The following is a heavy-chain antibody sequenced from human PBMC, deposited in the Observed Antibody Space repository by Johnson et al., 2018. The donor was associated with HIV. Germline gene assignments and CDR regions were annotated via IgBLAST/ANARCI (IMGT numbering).Heavy chain of an antibody. CDR3: AKDWRITYYNFWSGFFFDAFDI. J-gene: IGHJ3*02. D-gene: IGHD3-3*01. CDR1: GFTFDDYV. CDR2: ISWNSGSI. V-gene: IGHV3-9*01. Sequence: VQLVESGGGVVRPGGSLRLSCAASGFTFDDYVMSWVRQAPGKGLEWVSGISWNSGSIGYADSVKGRFTISRDNAKNSLYLQMNSLRAEDTALYYCAKDWRITYYNFWSGFFFDAFDIWGQGTMVTVSS.